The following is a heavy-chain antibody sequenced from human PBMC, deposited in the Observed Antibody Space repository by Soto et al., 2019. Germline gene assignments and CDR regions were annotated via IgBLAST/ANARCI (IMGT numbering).Heavy chain of an antibody. V-gene: IGHV3-48*03. CDR2: ISGSGNYI. CDR3: ARGRPAGYFYYGMDV. D-gene: IGHD2-2*01. CDR1: GFNFINYE. J-gene: IGHJ6*02. Sequence: EVHLVESGGGLVQPGGSLRLTCAASGFNFINYEMNWVRQAPGKGLEWISYISGSGNYIYYAESVKGRFTVSRDNARNSIFLQVNSLRAEDTAVYYCARGRPAGYFYYGMDVWGRGTTVSVSS.